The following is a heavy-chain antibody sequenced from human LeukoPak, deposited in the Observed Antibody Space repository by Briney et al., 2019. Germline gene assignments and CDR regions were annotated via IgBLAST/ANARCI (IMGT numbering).Heavy chain of an antibody. Sequence: ASVKVSCKASGYTFTSYDINWVRQATGQGLEWMGWMNPNSGNTGYAQKFQGRVTITRNTSISTAYMELSSLRSEDTAVYYCARDVGQDIVVANTAPSFDYWGQGTLVTVSS. CDR3: ARDVGQDIVVANTAPSFDY. V-gene: IGHV1-8*03. CDR1: GYTFTSYD. J-gene: IGHJ4*02. CDR2: MNPNSGNT. D-gene: IGHD2-15*01.